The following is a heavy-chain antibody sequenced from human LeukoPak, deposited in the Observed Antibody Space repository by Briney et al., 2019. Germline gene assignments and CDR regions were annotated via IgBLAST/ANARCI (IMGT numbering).Heavy chain of an antibody. CDR3: ARGLAPSYDFWSGPSSRAFDI. J-gene: IGHJ3*02. CDR1: GYTFTGYY. CDR2: INPNSGGT. D-gene: IGHD3-3*01. V-gene: IGHV1-2*02. Sequence: ASVKVSCKASGYTFTGYYMHWVRQAPGQGLEWMGWINPNSGGTNYAQKFRGRVTMTRDTSISTAYMELSRLRSDDTAVYYCARGLAPSYDFWSGPSSRAFDIWGQGTMVTVSS.